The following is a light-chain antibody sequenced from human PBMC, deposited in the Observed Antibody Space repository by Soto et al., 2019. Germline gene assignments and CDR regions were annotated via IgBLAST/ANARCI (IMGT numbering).Light chain of an antibody. V-gene: IGKV3-11*01. Sequence: EIVLTQSPATLSLSPGERATLSCRALQSVSSNLAWYQQKPGQAPRLLIYHASNRATGIPARFSGRGSGTDFTLTISSLEAEDFAVYYCQQRSNWPPTWTFGQGTKVDIK. CDR1: QSVSSN. CDR2: HAS. CDR3: QQRSNWPPTWT. J-gene: IGKJ1*01.